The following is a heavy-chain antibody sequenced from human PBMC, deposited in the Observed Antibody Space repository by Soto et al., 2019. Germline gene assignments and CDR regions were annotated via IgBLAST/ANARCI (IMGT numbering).Heavy chain of an antibody. J-gene: IGHJ4*02. CDR3: VKDKGAAAGFDY. V-gene: IGHV3-30*18. D-gene: IGHD6-13*01. Sequence: QVHLVESGGGLVQPGRSLRLSCAASGFTFSNNGMHWVRQAPGKGLEWMGVISYEGSEKYYAGSVKGRFTISRDNSKNTLYLQMDTLRAEDTAIYYCVKDKGAAAGFDYWGQGILVTVSS. CDR2: ISYEGSEK. CDR1: GFTFSNNG.